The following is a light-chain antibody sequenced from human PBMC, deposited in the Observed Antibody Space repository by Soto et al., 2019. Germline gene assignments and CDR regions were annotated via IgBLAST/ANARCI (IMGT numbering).Light chain of an antibody. CDR3: QQADTFPSP. J-gene: IGKJ5*01. V-gene: IGKV1D-12*01. CDR1: QGISRS. Sequence: DIKMTKCPASGSGSVVDGGTMILQASQGISRSLAWYQQKPGKAPKLLIYAASSLQSGVPSRFSGSGFGTDFTLTIRSLQPEDPAIYYCQQADTFPSPFGQGTRLENK. CDR2: AAS.